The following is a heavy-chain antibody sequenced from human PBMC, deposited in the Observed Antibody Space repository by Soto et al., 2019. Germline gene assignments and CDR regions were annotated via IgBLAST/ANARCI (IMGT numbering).Heavy chain of an antibody. D-gene: IGHD6-13*01. V-gene: IGHV3-23*01. Sequence: LRLSCAASGFTSAYHAMNWVRQAPGKGLEWVSTISSNGENTHYADSVKGRFIISSDNSSNTVDLQMNSLRAEDTAVYYCAYSSSCPDFDYWGQGTLVTVSS. CDR1: GFTSAYHA. CDR2: ISSNGENT. CDR3: AYSSSCPDFDY. J-gene: IGHJ4*02.